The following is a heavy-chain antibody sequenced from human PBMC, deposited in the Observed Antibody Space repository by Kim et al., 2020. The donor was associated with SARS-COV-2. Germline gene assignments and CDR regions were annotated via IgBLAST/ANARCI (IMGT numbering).Heavy chain of an antibody. J-gene: IGHJ4*02. CDR3: ARSLKGSPPAAIDY. CDR1: GGSISSSSYY. Sequence: SETLSLTCTVSGGSISSSSYYWGWIRQPPGKGLEWIGRIYYSGSTYYNPSLKSRVTISVDTSKNQFSLKLSSVTAADTAVYNCARSLKGSPPAAIDYWGQGTLVTVSS. D-gene: IGHD2-2*01. CDR2: IYYSGST. V-gene: IGHV4-39*01.